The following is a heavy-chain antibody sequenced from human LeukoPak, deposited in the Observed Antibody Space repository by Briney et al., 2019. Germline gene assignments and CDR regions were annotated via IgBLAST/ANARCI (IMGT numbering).Heavy chain of an antibody. CDR2: ISDSGAGT. Sequence: GGSLRLSCAASGFTFSSYAMSWVRQAPGNGLEWVSTISDSGAGTFYADSMKGRFTISRDNSKNTLYLQMNSLRVEDTAVYYCAKDHGYSSGASDYWGQGTLVTVSS. D-gene: IGHD6-19*01. J-gene: IGHJ4*02. V-gene: IGHV3-23*01. CDR3: AKDHGYSSGASDY. CDR1: GFTFSSYA.